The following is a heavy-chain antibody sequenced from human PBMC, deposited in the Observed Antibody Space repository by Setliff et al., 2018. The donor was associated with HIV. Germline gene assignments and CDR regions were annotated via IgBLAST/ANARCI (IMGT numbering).Heavy chain of an antibody. CDR3: AKLDYYDTSGSWARKVAIDF. D-gene: IGHD3-22*01. CDR1: GFTFSTYS. CDR2: ISSVGTI. Sequence: GGSLRLSCAASGFTFSTYSMNWVRQAPGKGLEWVSYISSVGTIYYADSVKGRFTISIDNSNNTLSLQMSSLRAEDTAIYYCAKLDYYDTSGSWARKVAIDFWGRGTMVTVSS. J-gene: IGHJ3*01. V-gene: IGHV3-48*01.